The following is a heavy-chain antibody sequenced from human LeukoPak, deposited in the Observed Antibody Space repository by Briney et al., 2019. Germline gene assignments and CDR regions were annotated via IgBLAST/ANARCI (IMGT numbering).Heavy chain of an antibody. CDR3: AKDSGAYGPDY. Sequence: ASVKVSCKASGYTFTSYYIHWVRQAPGQGLEWMGQISPSGTTTYAQKFEGRVTMTRDKSTSTVNMDLSDLTFEDTAVYHCAKDSGAYGPDYWGQGTLLTVSS. CDR1: GYTFTSYY. CDR2: ISPSGTT. J-gene: IGHJ4*02. D-gene: IGHD4-17*01. V-gene: IGHV1-46*01.